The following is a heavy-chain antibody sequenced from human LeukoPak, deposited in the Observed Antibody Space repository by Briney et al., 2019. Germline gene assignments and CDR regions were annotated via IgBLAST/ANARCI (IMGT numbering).Heavy chain of an antibody. CDR3: TTYGSGRKFDY. CDR1: GFTFSSYA. D-gene: IGHD3-10*01. Sequence: GGSLRLSCAASGFTFSSYAMHWVRQTPGKGLEWVGRIESKTDGGTTDYAALVKGRFTISRDDSTNTLYLQMNSLKSEDTAVYYCTTYGSGRKFDYWGRGVLVTVSS. V-gene: IGHV3-15*04. CDR2: IESKTDGGTT. J-gene: IGHJ4*02.